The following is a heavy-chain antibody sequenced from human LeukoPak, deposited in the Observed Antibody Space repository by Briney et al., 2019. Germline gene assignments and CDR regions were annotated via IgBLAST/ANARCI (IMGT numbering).Heavy chain of an antibody. CDR1: GFTFSSYW. CDR2: IKQDGSEK. J-gene: IGHJ4*02. Sequence: GGSLRLSCAASGFTFSSYWMSWVRQAPGKGLEWVANIKQDGSEKYYVDSVKGRFTISRDNAKNSLYLQMNSLRAEDTAVYYCARSRTTVTYYFDYWGQGTLVTVSS. CDR3: ARSRTTVTYYFDY. D-gene: IGHD4-17*01. V-gene: IGHV3-7*01.